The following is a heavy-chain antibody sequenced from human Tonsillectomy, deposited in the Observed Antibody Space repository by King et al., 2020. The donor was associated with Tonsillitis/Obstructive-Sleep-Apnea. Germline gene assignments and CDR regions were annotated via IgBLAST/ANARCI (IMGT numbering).Heavy chain of an antibody. V-gene: IGHV4-59*01. CDR1: GGSISSYY. J-gene: IGHJ6*03. Sequence: QLQESGPGLVKPSETLSLTCTVSGGSISSYYWSWIRQPPGKGLEWIGYIFYSGSTNYNPSLKSRVTISVDTSKNQFSLKLSSVTAADTAGYYCARDHCSSTSCYGNYYYMDVWGKGTTVTVSS. CDR2: IFYSGST. D-gene: IGHD2-2*01. CDR3: ARDHCSSTSCYGNYYYMDV.